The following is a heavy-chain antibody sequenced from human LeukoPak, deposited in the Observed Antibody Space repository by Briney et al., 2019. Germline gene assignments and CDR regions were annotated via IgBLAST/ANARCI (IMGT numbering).Heavy chain of an antibody. J-gene: IGHJ4*02. CDR3: ARPVTGVSPSGAIDF. Sequence: GESLKISCKASGYTFTNSWIGWGRQKPGKGLEWMGIIWPGGSDTRYSPSFQGQVTISADKSITTAYLQWSSLQASDTAMYYCARPVTGVSPSGAIDFWGQGTQVTVSS. CDR2: IWPGGSDT. D-gene: IGHD1-26*01. V-gene: IGHV5-51*01. CDR1: GYTFTNSW.